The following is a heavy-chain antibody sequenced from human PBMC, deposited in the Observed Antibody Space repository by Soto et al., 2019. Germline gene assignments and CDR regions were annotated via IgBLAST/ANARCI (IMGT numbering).Heavy chain of an antibody. D-gene: IGHD3-16*02. J-gene: IGHJ6*02. CDR2: IRSKANSYAT. CDR3: MSRNYDYVWGSYRYPDYYGMDV. Sequence: GGSLRLSCAASGFTFSGSAMHWVRQASGKGLEWVGRIRSKANSYATAYAASVKGRFTISRDDSKNTAYLQMNSLKTEDTAVYYCMSRNYDYVWGSYRYPDYYGMDVWGQGTTVTVSS. CDR1: GFTFSGSA. V-gene: IGHV3-73*01.